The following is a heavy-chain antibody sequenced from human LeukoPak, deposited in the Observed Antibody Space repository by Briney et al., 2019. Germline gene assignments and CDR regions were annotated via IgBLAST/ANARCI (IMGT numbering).Heavy chain of an antibody. D-gene: IGHD5-12*01. CDR2: IIPIFGTA. CDR3: ARSYSGYDRFDY. J-gene: IGHJ4*02. Sequence: SVKVSCKASGGTFSSYAISWVRQAPGQGLEWMGGIIPIFGTANYAQKFQGRVTIIADESTSTAYMELSSLRSEDTAVYYCARSYSGYDRFDYWGQGTLVTVSS. CDR1: GGTFSSYA. V-gene: IGHV1-69*13.